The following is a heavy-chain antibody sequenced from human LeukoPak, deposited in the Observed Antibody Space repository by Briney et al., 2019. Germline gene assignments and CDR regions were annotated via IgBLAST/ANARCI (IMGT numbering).Heavy chain of an antibody. CDR3: ARWIYDHGRPFDY. CDR1: GGSVSSGSYY. CDR2: MYYSGNT. V-gene: IGHV4-61*01. Sequence: SETLSLTCSVSGGSVSSGSYYWSWIRQPPGKGLGWIGYMYYSGNTNYNPSLKSRVTISADTSKNQFSLKLSSVTVADTAVYYCARWIYDHGRPFDYWGQGTLVTVSS. J-gene: IGHJ4*02. D-gene: IGHD3-16*01.